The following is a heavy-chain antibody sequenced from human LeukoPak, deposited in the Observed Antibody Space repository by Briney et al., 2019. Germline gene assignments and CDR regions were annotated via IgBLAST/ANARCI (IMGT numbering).Heavy chain of an antibody. CDR3: ARDFVIYSSGSYYFDY. CDR1: GFTFSSYA. D-gene: IGHD6-19*01. Sequence: PGGSLRLSCAASGFTFSSYAMHWVRQAPGKGMEWVAVISYDGSNKYYADSVKGRFTISRDNSKNTLYLQMSSLRAEDTAVYYCARDFVIYSSGSYYFDYWGQGTLVTVSS. CDR2: ISYDGSNK. J-gene: IGHJ4*02. V-gene: IGHV3-30-3*01.